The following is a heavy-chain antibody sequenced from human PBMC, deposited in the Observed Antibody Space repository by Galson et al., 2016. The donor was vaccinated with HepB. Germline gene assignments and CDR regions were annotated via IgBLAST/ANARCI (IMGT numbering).Heavy chain of an antibody. V-gene: IGHV4-34*01. Sequence: SETLSLTCAIYGGPFTDYYWSWIRQAPGKGLEWIGKINYSGKTDYSPSLKSRVTISVDTSKNQFSLRLTSVTAADTAVYFCARGVIGLNWNYGRVKRSALYFDNWGQGSLVTVSS. CDR1: GGPFTDYY. D-gene: IGHD1-7*01. CDR3: ARGVIGLNWNYGRVKRSALYFDN. J-gene: IGHJ4*02. CDR2: INYSGKT.